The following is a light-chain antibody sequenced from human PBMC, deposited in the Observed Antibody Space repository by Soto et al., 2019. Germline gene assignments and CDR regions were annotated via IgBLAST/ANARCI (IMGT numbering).Light chain of an antibody. CDR1: QSVASN. V-gene: IGKV3-15*01. J-gene: IGKJ2*01. CDR3: QQYHNWPPQYT. CDR2: GAS. Sequence: EIVMTQSPASLSVSPGDGATLSCRASQSVASNVAWYRQKPGQGPRLLIHGASTRAAGVPARFSGSGSGTDFTLTISSLQSEDFAVYYCQQYHNWPPQYTFGQGTKLQIK.